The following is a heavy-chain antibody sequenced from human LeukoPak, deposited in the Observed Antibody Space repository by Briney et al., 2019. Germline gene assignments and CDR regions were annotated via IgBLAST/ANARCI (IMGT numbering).Heavy chain of an antibody. Sequence: PGGSLRLYCVASGFPFDHCSMNWVRQVPGKGPEWLSYITGDNKDYYADSVKGRFIISRDNAERSVYLQMNSLTVDNTALYYCGRGGVADGNYFGDWGQGAVVTVSS. CDR1: GFPFDHCS. J-gene: IGHJ4*02. D-gene: IGHD3-10*01. V-gene: IGHV3-48*01. CDR3: GRGGVADGNYFGD. CDR2: ITGDNKD.